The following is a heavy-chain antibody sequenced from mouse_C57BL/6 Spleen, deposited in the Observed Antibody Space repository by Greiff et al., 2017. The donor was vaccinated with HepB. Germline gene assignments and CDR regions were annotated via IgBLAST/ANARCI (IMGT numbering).Heavy chain of an antibody. CDR2: IYPGSGNT. J-gene: IGHJ2*01. CDR1: GYSFTSYY. Sequence: VKLMESGPELVKPGASVKISCKASGYSFTSYYIHWVKQRPGQGLEWIGWIYPGSGNTKYNEKFKGKATLTADKSSSTAYMQLSSLTSEDSAVYYCARSGVEYYFDYWGQGTTLTVSS. V-gene: IGHV1-66*01. CDR3: ARSGVEYYFDY.